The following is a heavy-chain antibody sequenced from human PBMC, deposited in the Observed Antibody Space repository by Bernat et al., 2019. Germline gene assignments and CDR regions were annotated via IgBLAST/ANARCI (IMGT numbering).Heavy chain of an antibody. V-gene: IGHV3-23*01. CDR2: ISGSGGST. J-gene: IGHJ4*02. Sequence: EVQLLESGGGLVQPGGSLRLSCAASGFTFSSYAMSWVRQAPGKGLEWVSAISGSGGSTYYADSVKGRFTISRDNSKNTLYLQMNSLRAEDTDVYYCAKFPLRIAVAKRGYYFDYWGQGTLVTVSS. CDR1: GFTFSSYA. D-gene: IGHD6-19*01. CDR3: AKFPLRIAVAKRGYYFDY.